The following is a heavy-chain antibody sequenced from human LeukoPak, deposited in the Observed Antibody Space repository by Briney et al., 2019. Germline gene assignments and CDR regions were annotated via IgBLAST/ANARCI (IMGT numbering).Heavy chain of an antibody. D-gene: IGHD5-18*01. J-gene: IGHJ4*02. V-gene: IGHV1-18*01. Sequence: ASVKVSCKASGYTFTSYGISWVRQAPGQGLEWMGWISAYNGNTNYAQKLQGRVTMTTDTSTSTAYMELSSLRSEDTAVYYCARDRDGRYSYGSLGYWGQGTLVTVSS. CDR1: GYTFTSYG. CDR2: ISAYNGNT. CDR3: ARDRDGRYSYGSLGY.